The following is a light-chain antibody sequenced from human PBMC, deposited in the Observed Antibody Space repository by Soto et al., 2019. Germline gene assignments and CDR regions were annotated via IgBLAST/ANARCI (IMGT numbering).Light chain of an antibody. J-gene: IGLJ2*01. CDR3: SSFTSKSTLS. Sequence: QSALTQPASVSGSPGQSITISCAGTMRDVGAYNLVSWYQQHPGRVPQLIIYEVRNRPSGISFRFSGSKSGNTASLTISGLQAEDEADYYCSSFTSKSTLSFGGGTKVTVL. CDR1: MRDVGAYNL. CDR2: EVR. V-gene: IGLV2-14*01.